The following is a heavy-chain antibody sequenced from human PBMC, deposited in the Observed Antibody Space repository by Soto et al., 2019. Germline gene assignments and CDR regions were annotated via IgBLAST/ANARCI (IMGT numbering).Heavy chain of an antibody. CDR1: GFTFSHAW. CDR2: IKSKADGETK. D-gene: IGHD3-22*01. V-gene: IGHV3-15*01. J-gene: IGHJ4*02. CDR3: ARTFYYDSTGYYRTFDY. Sequence: GGSLRLSCAASGFTFSHAWMSWVRQAPGKGLEWVGRIKSKADGETKDYGAPVRGRFTISRDDSKDTLYLQMDNLRAEDTAVYFCARTFYYDSTGYYRTFDYWGPGTLVTVSS.